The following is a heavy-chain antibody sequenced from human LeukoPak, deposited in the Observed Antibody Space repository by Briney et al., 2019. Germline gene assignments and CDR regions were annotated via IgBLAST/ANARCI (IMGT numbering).Heavy chain of an antibody. D-gene: IGHD6-19*01. V-gene: IGHV3-11*06. J-gene: IGHJ4*02. CDR3: ARDRSSSGYFDY. CDR2: ISSSSSYI. Sequence: PGGSLRLSCAASGFTFSDYYMSWIRQAPGKGLEWVSSISSSSSYIYYADSVKGRFTISRDNAKNSLYLQMNSLRAEDTAVYYCARDRSSSGYFDYWGQGTLVTVSS. CDR1: GFTFSDYY.